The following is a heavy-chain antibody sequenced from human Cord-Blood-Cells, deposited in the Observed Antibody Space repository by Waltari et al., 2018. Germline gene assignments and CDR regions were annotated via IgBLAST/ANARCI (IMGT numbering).Heavy chain of an antibody. CDR2: IKQDGSGK. Sequence: EVQLVESGGGLVQPGGSLRLSCAASGFTFSSYLMRWVGQAPGKGLEWVANIKQDGSGKYYVDSVKVRFTISRDNAKNSLYLQMNSLRAEDTAVYYCARDYSGSYWGQGTLVTVSS. CDR1: GFTFSSYL. V-gene: IGHV3-7*01. J-gene: IGHJ4*02. CDR3: ARDYSGSY. D-gene: IGHD1-26*01.